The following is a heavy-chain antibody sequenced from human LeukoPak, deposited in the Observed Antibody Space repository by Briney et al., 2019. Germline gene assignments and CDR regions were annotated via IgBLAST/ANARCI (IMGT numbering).Heavy chain of an antibody. J-gene: IGHJ4*02. CDR1: GFTFSNYA. CDR3: ARTPDYDFWSSYRY. Sequence: GGSLRLSCAASGFTFSNYALSWVRQAPGKGLEWVSTISSSVRNTYYADSMKGRFTISRDNSKNTLYLQMNSLRAEDTAVYYCARTPDYDFWSSYRYWGQGTLVTVSS. CDR2: ISSSVRNT. V-gene: IGHV3-23*01. D-gene: IGHD3-3*01.